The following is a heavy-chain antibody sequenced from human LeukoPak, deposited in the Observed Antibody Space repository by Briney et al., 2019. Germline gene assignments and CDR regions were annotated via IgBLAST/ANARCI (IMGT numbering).Heavy chain of an antibody. J-gene: IGHJ4*02. CDR1: GFTFDDSA. CDR2: ISWNSDNI. Sequence: GRSLRLSCAASGFTFDDSAMHWVRQNPEKGLEWVSGISWNSDNIAYVDSVKGRFTISRDNRKNSLYLQMDSLRPEDTALYYCVKGGGSYGSGSNSFSHWGQGTLVIVS. V-gene: IGHV3-9*01. D-gene: IGHD3-10*01. CDR3: VKGGGSYGSGSNSFSH.